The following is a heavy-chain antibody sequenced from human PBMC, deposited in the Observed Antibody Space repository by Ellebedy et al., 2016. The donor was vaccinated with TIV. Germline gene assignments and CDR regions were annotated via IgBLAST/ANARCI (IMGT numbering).Heavy chain of an antibody. CDR3: ARQGHSSGWYVGEYYFDY. D-gene: IGHD6-19*01. CDR2: IYYSGST. J-gene: IGHJ4*02. Sequence: MPSETLSLTCTVSGGSISSYYWSWIRQPPGEGLEWIGYIYYSGSTNYNPSLKSRVTISVDTSKNQFSLKLSSVTAADTAVYYCARQGHSSGWYVGEYYFDYWGQGTLVTVSS. V-gene: IGHV4-59*08. CDR1: GGSISSYY.